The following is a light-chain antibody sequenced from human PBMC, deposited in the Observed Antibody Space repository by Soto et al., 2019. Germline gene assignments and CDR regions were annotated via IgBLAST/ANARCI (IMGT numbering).Light chain of an antibody. CDR1: RSNIGSSN. CDR2: VSD. CDR3: AVWDDSLKAYI. J-gene: IGLJ1*01. Sequence: QSALTQPPSASAAPGQRVTISCSGSRSNIGSSNVNWFQQFPGTAPKLIITVSDQRPSGVPDRFSGSKSGTSGSLAISGLQSEDEADYYCAVWDDSLKAYIFGAGTKVTVL. V-gene: IGLV1-44*01.